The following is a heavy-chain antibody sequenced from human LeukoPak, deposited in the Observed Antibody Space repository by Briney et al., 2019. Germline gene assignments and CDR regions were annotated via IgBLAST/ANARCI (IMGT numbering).Heavy chain of an antibody. CDR1: GFTFSSYA. CDR2: ISGSGGST. Sequence: GGSLRLSCAASGFTFSSYAMSWVRQAPGKGLEWVSAISGSGGSTYYADSVKGRFTISRDNSKNTLYLQMNSLRAEDTAVYYCAKDRGSVPGAPLEYSSSSYGYFDYWGQGTLVTVSS. CDR3: AKDRGSVPGAPLEYSSSSYGYFDY. V-gene: IGHV3-23*01. J-gene: IGHJ4*02. D-gene: IGHD6-6*01.